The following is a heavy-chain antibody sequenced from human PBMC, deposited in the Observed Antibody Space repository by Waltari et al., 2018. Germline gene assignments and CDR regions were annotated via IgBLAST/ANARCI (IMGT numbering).Heavy chain of an antibody. CDR2: IYYSGST. CDR3: ARFLPDRGYNYGYNY. Sequence: QVQLQESGPGLVKPSETLYLTCTVPGGSISSYYWSWIRQPPGKGLEWIGYIYYSGSTNYNPSLKSRVTISVDTSKNQFSLKLSSVTAADTAVYYCARFLPDRGYNYGYNYWGQGTLVTVSS. J-gene: IGHJ4*02. CDR1: GGSISSYY. V-gene: IGHV4-59*01. D-gene: IGHD5-18*01.